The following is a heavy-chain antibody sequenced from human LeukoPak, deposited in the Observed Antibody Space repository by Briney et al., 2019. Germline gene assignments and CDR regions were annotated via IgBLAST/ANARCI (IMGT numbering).Heavy chain of an antibody. CDR3: AREGWYSSSSRFDY. CDR2: IKTDGSST. CDR1: GFTFSSYW. V-gene: IGHV3-74*01. D-gene: IGHD6-13*01. Sequence: GGSLRLSCVASGFTFSSYWMHWVRQAPGKGLVWVSRIKTDGSSTNYADSVKGRFTISRDNSKNTLYLQMNSLRAEDTAVYYCAREGWYSSSSRFDYWGQGTLVTVSS. J-gene: IGHJ4*02.